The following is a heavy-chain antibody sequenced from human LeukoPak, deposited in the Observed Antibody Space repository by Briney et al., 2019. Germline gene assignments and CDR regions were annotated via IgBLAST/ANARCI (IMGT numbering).Heavy chain of an antibody. Sequence: ASVKVSCKASGYTFTSSTMHWVRQAPGQRLEWMGWINAGNGNTKYSQKFQGRVTITRDTSASTAYMELSSLRSEDTAVYYCARDVRGYYYLDYWGQGTLVTVSS. CDR1: GYTFTSST. D-gene: IGHD3-22*01. J-gene: IGHJ4*02. V-gene: IGHV1-3*01. CDR2: INAGNGNT. CDR3: ARDVRGYYYLDY.